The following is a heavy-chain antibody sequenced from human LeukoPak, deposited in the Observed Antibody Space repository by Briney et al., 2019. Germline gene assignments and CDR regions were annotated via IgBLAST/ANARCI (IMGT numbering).Heavy chain of an antibody. CDR2: IYYSGST. V-gene: IGHV4-39*07. Sequence: SETLSLTCTVSSGSISSSSYYWGWIRQPPGKGLEWIGSIYYSGSTYYNPSLKSRVTISVDTSKNQFSLKLNSVTAADTAVYYCARLSSYGIYYSDYWGQGTLVTVSS. CDR3: ARLSSYGIYYSDY. CDR1: SGSISSSSYY. D-gene: IGHD3-3*02. J-gene: IGHJ4*02.